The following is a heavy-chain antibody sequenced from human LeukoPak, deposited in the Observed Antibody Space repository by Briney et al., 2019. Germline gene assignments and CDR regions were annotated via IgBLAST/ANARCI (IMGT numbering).Heavy chain of an antibody. V-gene: IGHV3-23*01. D-gene: IGHD2-8*01. CDR1: GFTFRNYA. J-gene: IGHJ4*02. CDR2: ISGSASDT. Sequence: SGGSLTLSCAASGFTFRNYAMSWVRQAPGKGLESVSTISGSASDTHYADSVKGRFTISRDNSKNTLYLHMDSLRAEDTAVYYCAKDGVDWGQGTLVTVSS. CDR3: AKDGVD.